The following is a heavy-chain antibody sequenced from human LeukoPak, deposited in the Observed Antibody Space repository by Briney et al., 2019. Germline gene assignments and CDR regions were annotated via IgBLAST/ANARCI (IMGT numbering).Heavy chain of an antibody. Sequence: GASVKVSCKVSGYTLTELSMHWVRQAPGKGLEWMGGFDPEDGETIYAQKFQGRVTMTEDTSTDTAYMELSSLRAEDTAVYYCAKCSWIAAAGCNRFDPWGQGTLVTVSS. CDR3: AKCSWIAAAGCNRFDP. V-gene: IGHV1-24*01. CDR2: FDPEDGET. D-gene: IGHD6-13*01. J-gene: IGHJ5*02. CDR1: GYTLTELS.